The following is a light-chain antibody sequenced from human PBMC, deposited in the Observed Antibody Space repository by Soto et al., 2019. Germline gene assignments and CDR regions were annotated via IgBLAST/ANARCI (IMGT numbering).Light chain of an antibody. CDR3: HQYSASHT. CDR2: KAS. Sequence: DIQMTQSPSTLSASVGDRIIITCRASESISSWLAWYQQKPGKAPKLLIYKASTLESGVPSRFSASGSGTEFTLTNSSLQPDDSATYFCHQYSASHTFGGGTKVDIK. J-gene: IGKJ4*01. V-gene: IGKV1-5*03. CDR1: ESISSW.